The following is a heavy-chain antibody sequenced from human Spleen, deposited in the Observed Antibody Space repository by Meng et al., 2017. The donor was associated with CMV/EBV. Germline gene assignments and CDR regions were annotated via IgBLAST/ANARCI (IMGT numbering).Heavy chain of an antibody. J-gene: IGHJ6*02. CDR3: ARGKGYCSSTSCYKRYYYYGMDV. CDR1: GGSFSGYY. Sequence: GSLRLSCAVYGGSFSGYYWSWIRQPPGKGLEWIGEINHSGSTNYNPSLKSRVTISVDTSKDQFSLKLSSVTAADTAVYYCARGKGYCSSTSCYKRYYYYGMDVWGQGTTVTVSS. D-gene: IGHD2-2*02. V-gene: IGHV4-34*01. CDR2: INHSGST.